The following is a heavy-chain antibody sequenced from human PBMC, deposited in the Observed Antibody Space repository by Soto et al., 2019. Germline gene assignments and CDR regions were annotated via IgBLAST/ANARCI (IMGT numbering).Heavy chain of an antibody. V-gene: IGHV4-34*01. J-gene: IGHJ6*02. CDR3: ARGGGYCSSTSCRSDYGMDV. CDR1: GGSFSGYY. Sequence: SETLSLTCAVYGGSFSGYYWSWIRQPPGKGLEWIGEINHSGSTNYNPSLKSRVTISVDTSKNQFSLKLSSVTAADTAVYYCARGGGYCSSTSCRSDYGMDVWGQGTTVTVSS. D-gene: IGHD2-2*01. CDR2: INHSGST.